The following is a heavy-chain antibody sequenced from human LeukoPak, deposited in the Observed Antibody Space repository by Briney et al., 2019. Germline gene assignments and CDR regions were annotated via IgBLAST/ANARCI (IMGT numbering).Heavy chain of an antibody. J-gene: IGHJ5*02. Sequence: SETLSLTCAVYGGSFSGYYWSWIRQPPGKGLEWIGEINHSGSTKYNPSLKSRVTISVDTSKNQFSLKLSSVTAADTAVYYCAREVDQPRNFDPWGQGTLVTVSS. CDR3: AREVDQPRNFDP. V-gene: IGHV4-34*01. CDR1: GGSFSGYY. CDR2: INHSGST. D-gene: IGHD2-2*01.